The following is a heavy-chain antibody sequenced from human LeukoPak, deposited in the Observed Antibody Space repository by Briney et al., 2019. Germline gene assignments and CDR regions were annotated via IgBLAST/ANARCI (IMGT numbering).Heavy chain of an antibody. V-gene: IGHV1-18*01. CDR2: ISVYNGNT. Sequence: ASVKVSCKASGYIFTNHGISWVRQAPGQGLEWMGWISVYNGNTNYAQKLQGRVTITTDTSTSTAYMELRSLRSDDTAVYYCARACGGDCSGAFDIWGQGTMVTVSS. CDR3: ARACGGDCSGAFDI. CDR1: GYIFTNHG. J-gene: IGHJ3*02. D-gene: IGHD2-21*02.